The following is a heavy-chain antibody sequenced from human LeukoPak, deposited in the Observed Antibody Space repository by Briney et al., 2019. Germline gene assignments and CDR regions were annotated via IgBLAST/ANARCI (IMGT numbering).Heavy chain of an antibody. CDR1: GFTFSSYA. D-gene: IGHD5-12*01. CDR2: ISSNGGST. Sequence: PGGSLRLSCAASGFTFSSYAMHWVRQAPGKGLEYVSAISSNGGSTYYANSVKGRFTISRDNSKNTLYLQMGSLRAEDMAVYYCARDQILRSLYYYYGMDVWGQGTTVTVSS. J-gene: IGHJ6*02. CDR3: ARDQILRSLYYYYGMDV. V-gene: IGHV3-64*01.